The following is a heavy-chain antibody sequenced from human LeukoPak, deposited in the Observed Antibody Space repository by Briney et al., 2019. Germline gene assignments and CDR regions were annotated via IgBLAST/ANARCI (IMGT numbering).Heavy chain of an antibody. D-gene: IGHD3-9*01. V-gene: IGHV4-34*01. J-gene: IGHJ5*02. CDR1: GGSFSGYY. CDR3: AREGRILTGYYPAGGYWFNP. Sequence: PSETLSLTCAVYGGSFSGYYWSWIRQPPGKGLEWIGEINHSGSTNYNPSLKSRVTISVDTSKNQFSLKLSSVTAADTAVYYCAREGRILTGYYPAGGYWFNPWGQGTLVTVSS. CDR2: INHSGST.